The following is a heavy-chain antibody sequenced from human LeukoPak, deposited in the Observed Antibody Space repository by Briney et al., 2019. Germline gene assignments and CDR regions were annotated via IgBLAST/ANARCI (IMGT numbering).Heavy chain of an antibody. Sequence: RSSETLSLTCAVYGGSFSGYYWSWIRQPPGKGLEWIGEINHSGSTNYNPSLKSRVTISVDTSKNQFSLKLSSVTAADTAVYYCARDRSMDSSGYYSYWGQGTLVTVSS. D-gene: IGHD3-22*01. CDR1: GGSFSGYY. CDR2: INHSGST. CDR3: ARDRSMDSSGYYSY. J-gene: IGHJ4*02. V-gene: IGHV4-34*01.